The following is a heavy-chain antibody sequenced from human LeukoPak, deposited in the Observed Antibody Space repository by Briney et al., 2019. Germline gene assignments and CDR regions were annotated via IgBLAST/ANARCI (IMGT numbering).Heavy chain of an antibody. V-gene: IGHV3-30*18. J-gene: IGHJ4*02. Sequence: GGSLRLSCAVSEFTFSSHGMHWVRQAPGKGLEWVAVISYDGSNQYYADSVKGRFTISRDNSRNTLYLQMNSLRPEDTALYYCAKVRVDAYVSPNDYWGQGTLVTVSS. CDR2: ISYDGSNQ. D-gene: IGHD3-16*01. CDR3: AKVRVDAYVSPNDY. CDR1: EFTFSSHG.